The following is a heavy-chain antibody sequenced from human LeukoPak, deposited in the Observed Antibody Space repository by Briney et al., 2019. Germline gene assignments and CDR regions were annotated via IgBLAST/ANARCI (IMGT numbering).Heavy chain of an antibody. D-gene: IGHD4-17*01. V-gene: IGHV3-21*04. CDR2: ISSSSDYI. CDR3: ARAGSYGDLDY. CDR1: GFTFNTYS. J-gene: IGHJ4*02. Sequence: PGGSLRLSCAASGFTFNTYSMDWVRQAPGKGLEWVSSISSSSDYIYYADSVKGRFTISRDNAKNSLDLQMNSLRAEDTALYHCARAGSYGDLDYWGQGTLVTVSS.